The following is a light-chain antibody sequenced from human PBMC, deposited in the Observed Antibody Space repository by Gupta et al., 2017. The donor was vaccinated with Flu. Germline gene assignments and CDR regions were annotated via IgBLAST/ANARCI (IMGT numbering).Light chain of an antibody. CDR2: VNN. V-gene: IGLV3-19*01. Sequence: SSALTQDPAVSVDLGQTVMSTCQGDSLGDYYASWYHQKPGPAPVLLFFVNNRWPSGIADRISGSTSGTTASFTITGAQAEDEADYSCSSQDTSDNNVVFGGGTRLTVL. J-gene: IGLJ2*01. CDR1: SLGDYY. CDR3: SSQDTSDNNVV.